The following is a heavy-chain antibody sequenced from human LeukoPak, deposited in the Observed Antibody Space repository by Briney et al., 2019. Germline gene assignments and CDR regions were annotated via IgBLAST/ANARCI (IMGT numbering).Heavy chain of an antibody. J-gene: IGHJ4*02. CDR2: INPSGGST. CDR3: ARFYSSGWYSFDY. V-gene: IGHV1-46*01. D-gene: IGHD6-19*01. Sequence: GASVKVSCKASGYTFTSYYMHWVRQAPGQGLEWMGIINPSGGSTSYAQKFQGRVAMTTDTSTSTAYMELRSLRSDDTAVYYCARFYSSGWYSFDYWGQGTLVTVSS. CDR1: GYTFTSYY.